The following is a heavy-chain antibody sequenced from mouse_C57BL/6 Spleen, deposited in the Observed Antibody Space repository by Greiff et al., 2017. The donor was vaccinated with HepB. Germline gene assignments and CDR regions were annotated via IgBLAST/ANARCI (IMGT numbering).Heavy chain of an antibody. Sequence: QVQLQHSGAELVKPGASVKISCKASGYAFSSYWMNWVKQRPGKGLEWIGQIYPGDGDTNYNGKFKGKATLTADKSSSTAYMQLSSLTSEDSAVYFCARGPYGYDDRSWFAYWGQGTLVTVSA. CDR3: ARGPYGYDDRSWFAY. D-gene: IGHD2-2*01. J-gene: IGHJ3*01. CDR2: IYPGDGDT. CDR1: GYAFSSYW. V-gene: IGHV1-80*01.